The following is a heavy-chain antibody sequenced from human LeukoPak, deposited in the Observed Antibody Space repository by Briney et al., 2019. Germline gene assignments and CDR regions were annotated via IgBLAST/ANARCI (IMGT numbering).Heavy chain of an antibody. V-gene: IGHV3-30-3*01. Sequence: GGSLRLSCAASGFTFSTYPMHWVRQAPGKGLEWVAVISYDGSNKYYADSVKGRFTISRDNSKNTLYLQMNSLRAEDTAVYYCARGYCSSTSCYLEVYYYMDVWGKGTTVTVSS. J-gene: IGHJ6*03. CDR3: ARGYCSSTSCYLEVYYYMDV. D-gene: IGHD2-2*01. CDR2: ISYDGSNK. CDR1: GFTFSTYP.